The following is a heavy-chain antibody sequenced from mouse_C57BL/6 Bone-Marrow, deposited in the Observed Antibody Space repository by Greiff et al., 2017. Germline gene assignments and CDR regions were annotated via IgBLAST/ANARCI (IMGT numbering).Heavy chain of an antibody. CDR2: IDPENGDT. J-gene: IGHJ1*03. Sequence: EVQLQQSGAELVRPGASVKLSCTASGFNIKDDYMHWVKQRPEQGLEWIGWIDPENGDTEYASKFQGKATITADTSSNTAYLQLSSLTSEDSAVYYCTTWYYDSIYLDVWGTGTAVTVSS. D-gene: IGHD1-1*01. CDR1: GFNIKDDY. CDR3: TTWYYDSIYLDV. V-gene: IGHV14-4*01.